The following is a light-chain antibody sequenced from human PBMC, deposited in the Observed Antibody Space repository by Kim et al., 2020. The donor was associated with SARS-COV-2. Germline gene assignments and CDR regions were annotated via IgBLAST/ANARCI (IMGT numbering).Light chain of an antibody. Sequence: VYPGQTARITCSGDALPKQYAYWYQQKPGQAPVVVIYKDSERPSGIPERFSGSSSGTTVTLTISGVQAEDEADYYCQSADSSGTWVFGGGTQLTVL. CDR2: KDS. CDR3: QSADSSGTWV. J-gene: IGLJ3*02. V-gene: IGLV3-25*03. CDR1: ALPKQY.